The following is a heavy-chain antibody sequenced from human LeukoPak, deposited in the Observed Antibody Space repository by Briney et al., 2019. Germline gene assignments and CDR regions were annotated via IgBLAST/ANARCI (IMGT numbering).Heavy chain of an antibody. CDR2: INPSGGST. V-gene: IGHV1-46*01. J-gene: IGHJ6*03. Sequence: ASVKVSCKASGYTFTSYYMHWVRQAPGQGLEWMGIINPSGGSTSYAQKFQGRVTMTRDTSTSTVYMELSSLRSEDTAVYYCARAPPVYDILTGYHYYYYMDVWGKGTTVTISS. CDR3: ARAPPVYDILTGYHYYYYMDV. CDR1: GYTFTSYY. D-gene: IGHD3-9*01.